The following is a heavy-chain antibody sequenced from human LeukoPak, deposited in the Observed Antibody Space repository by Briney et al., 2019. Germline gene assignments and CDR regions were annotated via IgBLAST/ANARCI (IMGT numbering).Heavy chain of an antibody. CDR3: AKDLEQLVLYYYYGMDV. CDR1: GFTFSTYA. CDR2: VRGSGSYT. V-gene: IGHV3-23*01. J-gene: IGHJ6*02. Sequence: GGSLRLSCAASGFTFSTYAMSWVRQAPGKGLEWVSAVRGSGSYTYYADSVKGRFTNSRNNSKNTLYLQMNSLRAEDTAVYYCAKDLEQLVLYYYYGMDVWGQGTTVTVS. D-gene: IGHD6-6*01.